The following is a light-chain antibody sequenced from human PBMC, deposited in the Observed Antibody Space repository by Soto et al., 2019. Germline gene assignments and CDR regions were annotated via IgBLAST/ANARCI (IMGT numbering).Light chain of an antibody. CDR1: ERVSTSY. Sequence: EVVLTQSPGTLSLSPGERATLSCRASERVSTSYLAWYQQKPGQAPRLLMSATSRRAAGIPERFSGGGLGTDFTLTIDRLEPEDYAVYFCQQYGTSFPKTFGQGTKVEIK. CDR3: QQYGTSFPKT. V-gene: IGKV3-20*01. J-gene: IGKJ2*01. CDR2: ATS.